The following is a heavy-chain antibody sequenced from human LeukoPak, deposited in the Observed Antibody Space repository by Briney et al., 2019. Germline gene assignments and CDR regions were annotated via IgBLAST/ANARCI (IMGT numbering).Heavy chain of an antibody. CDR2: INHSGST. Sequence: NPSETLSLTCAVYGGSFSGYYWSWIRQPPGKGLEWIGEINHSGSTNYNPSLKSRVTISVDTSKNQFSLKLSSVTAADTAVYYCARAPTYSGKRLLRYFDLWGRGTLVTVSS. CDR3: ARAPTYSGKRLLRYFDL. CDR1: GGSFSGYY. J-gene: IGHJ2*01. D-gene: IGHD1-26*01. V-gene: IGHV4-34*01.